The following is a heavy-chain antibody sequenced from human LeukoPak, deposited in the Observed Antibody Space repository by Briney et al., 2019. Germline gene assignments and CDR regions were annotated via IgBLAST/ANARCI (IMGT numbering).Heavy chain of an antibody. CDR2: ISSSSSTI. Sequence: GGSLRLSCAASGFTFSSYSMNWVRQAPGKGLEWVSYISSSSSTIYYADSVKGRFTISRDNAKNSLYLQMNSLRAEDTAVYYCARVRGYSGYEGAFDIWGQGTMVTVSS. CDR3: ARVRGYSGYEGAFDI. D-gene: IGHD5-12*01. J-gene: IGHJ3*02. V-gene: IGHV3-48*04. CDR1: GFTFSSYS.